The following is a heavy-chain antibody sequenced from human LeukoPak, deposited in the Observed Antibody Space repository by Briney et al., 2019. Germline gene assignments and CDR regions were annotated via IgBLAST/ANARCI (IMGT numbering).Heavy chain of an antibody. V-gene: IGHV3-21*01. CDR3: ARDGFTIFGVANYGGYYGMDV. Sequence: PGGSLRLSCAASGFTFSSYSMNWVRQAPGEGLEWASSISSSSSYIYYADSVKGRFTISRDNAKNSLYLQMNSLRAEDTAVYYCARDGFTIFGVANYGGYYGMDVWGQGTTVTVSS. CDR2: ISSSSSYI. CDR1: GFTFSSYS. J-gene: IGHJ6*02. D-gene: IGHD3-3*01.